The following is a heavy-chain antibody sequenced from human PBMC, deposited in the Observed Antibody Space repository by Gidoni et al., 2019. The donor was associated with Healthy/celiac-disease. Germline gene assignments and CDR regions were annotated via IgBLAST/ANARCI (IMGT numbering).Heavy chain of an antibody. Sequence: GSFSGYYWRWIRQPPGKGLEWIGEINHSGSTNYNPSLKSRVTISVDTSKNQFSLKLSSVTAADTAVYYCARGPWERLYYYYYYGMDVWGQGTTVTVSS. J-gene: IGHJ6*02. D-gene: IGHD1-26*01. CDR3: ARGPWERLYYYYYYGMDV. CDR1: GSFSGYY. CDR2: INHSGST. V-gene: IGHV4-34*01.